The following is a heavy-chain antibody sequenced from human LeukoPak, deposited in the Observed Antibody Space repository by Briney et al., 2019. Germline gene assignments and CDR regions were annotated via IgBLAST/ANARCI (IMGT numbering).Heavy chain of an antibody. V-gene: IGHV3-66*02. Sequence: GGSLRLSCAASGFTVSSNYMSWVRQAPGKGLEWVPVIYSGGSTYYADSVKGRFTISRDNSKNTLYLQMNSLRAEDTAVYYCARDPMMSYDSSGEWGQGTLVTVSS. D-gene: IGHD3-22*01. CDR3: ARDPMMSYDSSGE. J-gene: IGHJ4*02. CDR2: IYSGGST. CDR1: GFTVSSNY.